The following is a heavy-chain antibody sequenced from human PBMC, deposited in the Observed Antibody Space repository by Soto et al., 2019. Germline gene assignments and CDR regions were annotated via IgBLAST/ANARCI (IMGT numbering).Heavy chain of an antibody. CDR1: GASISSYY. CDR3: AKGPHSASGYYYMDV. CDR2: IFHSGST. Sequence: SETLSLTCTVSGASISSYYWSWIRQPPGKGLEWVGFIFHSGSTNCNPSLKSRVTFSVDTSKNQFSLKLTSVTAADTAVYYCAKGPHSASGYYYMDVWGKGTTVTVSS. V-gene: IGHV4-59*01. J-gene: IGHJ6*03. D-gene: IGHD3-10*01.